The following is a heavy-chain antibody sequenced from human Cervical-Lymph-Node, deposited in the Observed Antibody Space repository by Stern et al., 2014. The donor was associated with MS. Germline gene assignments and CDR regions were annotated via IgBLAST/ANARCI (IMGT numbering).Heavy chain of an antibody. CDR3: ARGAPYYNFSPTGFDP. CDR1: GFTFSDYN. J-gene: IGHJ5*02. CDR2: ISTDSTTI. D-gene: IGHD3-3*01. V-gene: IGHV3-48*02. Sequence: EVQLEESGGGLVQPGGSLRLSCAASGFTFSDYNIHWVRQPPGKGLEWVSSISTDSTTIYYADSVKGRFAISRDNAQNSLFLQMNSLRDEDTAVYYCARGAPYYNFSPTGFDPWGQGTLVTVSS.